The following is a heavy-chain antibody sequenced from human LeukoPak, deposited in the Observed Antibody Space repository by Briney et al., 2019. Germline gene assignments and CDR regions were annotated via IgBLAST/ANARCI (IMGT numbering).Heavy chain of an antibody. CDR1: GKSFSGYY. J-gene: IGHJ3*02. CDR3: ARDNYYDSSGYSNAFDI. CDR2: INHSGST. V-gene: IGHV4-34*01. D-gene: IGHD3-22*01. Sequence: PSETLSLTCTVYGKSFSGYYWTCIRQSPGKGLEWIGEINHSGSTNYNPSLKSRVSISIDTSKNHLSLKLSSVTAADTAVYYCARDNYYDSSGYSNAFDIWGQGTMVTVSS.